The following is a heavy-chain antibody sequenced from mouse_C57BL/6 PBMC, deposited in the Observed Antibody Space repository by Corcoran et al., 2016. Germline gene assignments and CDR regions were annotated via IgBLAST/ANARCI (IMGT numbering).Heavy chain of an antibody. CDR2: IYPGSGNT. J-gene: IGHJ4*01. Sequence: QVQLKQSGAELVRPGASVKLSCKASGYSFTDYYINWVKQRPGQGLEWIARIYPGSGNTYYNEKFKGKATLTAEKSSSTAYMQLSSLTSEDSAVYCCALYSNYAMDYWGQGTSVTVSS. D-gene: IGHD2-5*01. CDR1: GYSFTDYY. V-gene: IGHV1-76*01. CDR3: ALYSNYAMDY.